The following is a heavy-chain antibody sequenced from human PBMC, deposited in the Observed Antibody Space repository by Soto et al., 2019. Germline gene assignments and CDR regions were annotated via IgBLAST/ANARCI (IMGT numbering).Heavy chain of an antibody. CDR2: IYHSGTT. CDR1: GGSISSNTW. J-gene: IGHJ6*02. CDR3: ARWADGVAGIYGMDV. Sequence: SETLSLTCTVSGGSISSNTWWNWVRQPPGKGLEWIGEIYHSGTTNYHPSLQSRVTLSIDKSKSQFSLELNSVTAADTAVYYCARWADGVAGIYGMDVWGQGTTVTVS. D-gene: IGHD6-19*01. V-gene: IGHV4-4*02.